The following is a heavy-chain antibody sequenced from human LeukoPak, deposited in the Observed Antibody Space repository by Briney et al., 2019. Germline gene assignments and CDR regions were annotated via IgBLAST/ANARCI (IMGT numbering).Heavy chain of an antibody. CDR3: ASLPYRGYSPGWFDP. J-gene: IGHJ5*02. Sequence: PSQTLSLTCTVSGGSISSYYWSWIRQPPGKGLEWIGYIYYSGSTNYNPSLKSRVTISVDTSKNQFSLKLSSVTAADTAVYYCASLPYRGYSPGWFDPWGQGTLVTVSS. CDR1: GGSISSYY. V-gene: IGHV4-59*01. CDR2: IYYSGST. D-gene: IGHD5-18*01.